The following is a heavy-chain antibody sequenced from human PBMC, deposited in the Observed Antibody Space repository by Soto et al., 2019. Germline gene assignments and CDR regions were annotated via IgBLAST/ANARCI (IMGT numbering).Heavy chain of an antibody. CDR1: GFTFSSYS. Sequence: GGSLRLSCAASGFTFSSYSMNWVRQALGKGLEWVSSISSSSSYIYYADSVKGRSTISRDNAKNSLYLQMNSLRAEDTAVYYCARDGIVVVPAAIDYYYYMDVWGKGTTVTVSS. V-gene: IGHV3-21*01. CDR3: ARDGIVVVPAAIDYYYYMDV. CDR2: ISSSSSYI. D-gene: IGHD2-2*02. J-gene: IGHJ6*03.